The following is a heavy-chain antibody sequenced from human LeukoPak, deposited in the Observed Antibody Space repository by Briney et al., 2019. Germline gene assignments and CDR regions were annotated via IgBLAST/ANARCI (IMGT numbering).Heavy chain of an antibody. J-gene: IGHJ4*02. D-gene: IGHD3-22*01. CDR1: GFTFDDYA. CDR3: AKDNYYDSSGHYGY. CDR2: ISWNSGSI. V-gene: IGHV3-9*01. Sequence: GGSLRLSCAASGFTFDDYAMHWVRQAPGKGLEWVSGISWNSGSIGYADSVKGRFTISRDNAKNSPYLQMNSLRAEDTALYYCAKDNYYDSSGHYGYWGQGTLVTVSS.